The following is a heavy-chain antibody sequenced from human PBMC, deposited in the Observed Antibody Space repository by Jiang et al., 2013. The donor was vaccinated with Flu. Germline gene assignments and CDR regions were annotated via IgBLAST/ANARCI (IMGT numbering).Heavy chain of an antibody. J-gene: IGHJ6*02. CDR1: GFIFDDYA. CDR3: AKDMGLYYYDSTGYYGDYYGMDV. D-gene: IGHD3-22*01. V-gene: IGHV3-9*01. Sequence: VQLVESGGGLVQPGRSLRLSCVTSGFIFDDYAMHWVRQVPGKGLEWVSGINWDSGRIGYADSVKGRFTVSRDSAENSLYLQMNSLRAEDTALYYCAKDMGLYYYDSTGYYGDYYGMDVWGQGTTVTVSS. CDR2: INWDSGRI.